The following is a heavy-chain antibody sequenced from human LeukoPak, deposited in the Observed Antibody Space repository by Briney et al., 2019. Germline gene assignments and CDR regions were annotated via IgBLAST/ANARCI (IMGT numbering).Heavy chain of an antibody. CDR1: GGTFSSYA. CDR3: ARSDDYGDSTSYYYYYYYMDV. Sequence: SVKVSCKASGGTFSSYAISWVRQAPGQGLEWMGRIIPISGTANYAQKFQGRVTITTDESTSTAYMELSSLRSEDTAVYYCARSDDYGDSTSYYYYYYYMDVWGKGTTVTVSS. V-gene: IGHV1-69*05. D-gene: IGHD4-17*01. CDR2: IIPISGTA. J-gene: IGHJ6*03.